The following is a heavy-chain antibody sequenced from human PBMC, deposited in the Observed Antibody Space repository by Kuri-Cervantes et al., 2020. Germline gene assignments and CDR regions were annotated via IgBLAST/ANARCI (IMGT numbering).Heavy chain of an antibody. Sequence: GSLRLSCAVYGGSFSGYYWSWIRQPPGKGLEWIGEINHSGSTNYNPSLKSRVTISVDTSKNQFSLKLSFVTAADTAVYYCARGLLVRRRQGMNAFDIWGQGTMVTVSS. CDR2: INHSGST. CDR3: ARGLLVRRRQGMNAFDI. J-gene: IGHJ3*02. CDR1: GGSFSGYY. D-gene: IGHD3-10*01. V-gene: IGHV4-34*01.